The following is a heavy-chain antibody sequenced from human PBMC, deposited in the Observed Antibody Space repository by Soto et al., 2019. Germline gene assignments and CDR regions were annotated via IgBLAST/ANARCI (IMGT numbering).Heavy chain of an antibody. D-gene: IGHD5-12*01. Sequence: DVQLLESGGGVVQPGGSLRLSCAASGFTFSSYAMSWVRQAPGKVLEWVSAISGSGGSTYYADSVKGRFTISRDNSKNTLYLQMNSLRAEDTAVYYCAKDEREMATSPYFDYWGQGTLVTVSS. CDR2: ISGSGGST. V-gene: IGHV3-23*01. J-gene: IGHJ4*02. CDR3: AKDEREMATSPYFDY. CDR1: GFTFSSYA.